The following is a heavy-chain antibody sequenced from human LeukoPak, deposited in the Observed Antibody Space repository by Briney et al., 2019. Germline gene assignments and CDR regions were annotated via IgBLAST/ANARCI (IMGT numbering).Heavy chain of an antibody. CDR2: IYYNGNT. J-gene: IGHJ5*02. V-gene: IGHV4-59*08. CDR1: GGSISSYS. D-gene: IGHD3-22*01. CDR3: ARQYDRSGYYYADP. Sequence: SETPSLTCTVSGGSISSYSWSWIRQPPGKALEWIGYIYYNGNTNYNPSLKNRVTISLDTSKNQFSLKLSSVTAADTAVYYCARQYDRSGYYYADPWGRGTLVTVSS.